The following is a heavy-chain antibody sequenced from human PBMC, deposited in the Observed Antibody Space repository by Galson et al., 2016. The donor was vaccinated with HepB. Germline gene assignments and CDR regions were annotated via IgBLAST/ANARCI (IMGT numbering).Heavy chain of an antibody. Sequence: SLRLSCAASGLTFTNAWMTWVRQAPGKGLEWVGRIKGEADGGTTDYAAPMKGRFYISRDDSTHTLFLHMNSLRAEDGAVYYCATVKLTTWYSFDSWGQGTLVTVSS. CDR1: GLTFTNAW. J-gene: IGHJ4*02. CDR2: IKGEADGGTT. D-gene: IGHD2-2*01. V-gene: IGHV3-15*01. CDR3: ATVKLTTWYSFDS.